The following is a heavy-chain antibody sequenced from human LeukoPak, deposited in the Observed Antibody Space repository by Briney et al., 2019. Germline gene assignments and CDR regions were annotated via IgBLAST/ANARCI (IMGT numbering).Heavy chain of an antibody. D-gene: IGHD5-18*01. Sequence: RPGGSLRLSCAASGFSFGDYGMSWVRQVPGKGLEWVSDINWNGDSTGYADSVEGRFTISRDNAKNSLYLQMDSLRVDDTALYYCARPLGYSYGYAYWGQGTLVTVSS. V-gene: IGHV3-20*04. CDR2: INWNGDST. CDR1: GFSFGDYG. J-gene: IGHJ4*02. CDR3: ARPLGYSYGYAY.